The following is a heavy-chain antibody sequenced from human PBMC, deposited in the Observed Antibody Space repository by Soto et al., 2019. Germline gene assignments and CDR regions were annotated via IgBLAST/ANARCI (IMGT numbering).Heavy chain of an antibody. CDR3: ARARIQQLVVWFDP. J-gene: IGHJ5*02. CDR2: INHSGST. D-gene: IGHD6-13*01. V-gene: IGHV4-34*01. Sequence: SETLSLTCAVYGGSFSGYYWSWIRQPPGKGLEWIGEINHSGSTNYNPSLKSRVTISVDTSKNQFSLKLSSVTAADTAVYYCARARIQQLVVWFDPWGQGTLVTV. CDR1: GGSFSGYY.